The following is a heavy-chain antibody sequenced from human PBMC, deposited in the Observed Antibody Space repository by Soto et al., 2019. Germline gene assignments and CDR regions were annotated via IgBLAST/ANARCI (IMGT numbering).Heavy chain of an antibody. D-gene: IGHD6-13*01. CDR1: GYTFTGYY. CDR2: INPNSGGT. Sequence: GASVKLSCKASGYTFTGYYMHWVRQAPGQGLEWMGWINPNSGGTNYAQKFQGWVTMTRDTSISTAYMELSRLRSDDTAVYYCARGPMYSSSWYPSFDYWGQGTLVTVSS. V-gene: IGHV1-2*04. CDR3: ARGPMYSSSWYPSFDY. J-gene: IGHJ4*02.